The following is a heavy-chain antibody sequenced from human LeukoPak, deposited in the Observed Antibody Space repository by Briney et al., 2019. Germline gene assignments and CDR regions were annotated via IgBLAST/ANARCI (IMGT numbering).Heavy chain of an antibody. CDR2: ISYDGSNK. CDR3: AAQWLVQGY. Sequence: GGSLRLSCAASGFTFSSYAMHWVRQAPGKGLEWVAVISYDGSNKYYADSVKGRFTISRDNSKNTLYLQMNSLRAEDTAVYYCAAQWLVQGYWGQGTLVTASS. CDR1: GFTFSSYA. J-gene: IGHJ4*02. V-gene: IGHV3-30-3*01. D-gene: IGHD6-19*01.